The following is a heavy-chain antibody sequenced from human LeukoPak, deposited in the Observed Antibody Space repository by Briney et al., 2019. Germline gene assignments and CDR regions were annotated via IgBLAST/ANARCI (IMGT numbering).Heavy chain of an antibody. J-gene: IGHJ3*02. V-gene: IGHV3-66*02. CDR3: ARDAPGLGGAFDI. CDR1: GFTVSSNY. D-gene: IGHD1-14*01. CDR2: IYSGGST. Sequence: GGSLRLSCAASGFTVSSNYMSWVRQAPGKGLEWVSVIYSGGSTYYADSVKGRFTISRDNSKNTLYLQMNSLRAEDTAVYYCARDAPGLGGAFDIWGQGTMVTVSS.